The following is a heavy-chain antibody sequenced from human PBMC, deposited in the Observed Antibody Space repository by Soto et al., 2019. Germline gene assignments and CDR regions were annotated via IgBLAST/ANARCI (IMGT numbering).Heavy chain of an antibody. CDR1: GYTFTSYD. J-gene: IGHJ6*02. V-gene: IGHV1-8*01. CDR3: ARGGYSYGWGYYYYGMDV. CDR2: MNPNSGNT. D-gene: IGHD5-18*01. Sequence: ASVKVSCKASGYTFTSYDINWVRQATGQGLEWMGWMNPNSGNTGYAQKFQGRVTMTRNTSISTAYMELSSLRSEDTAVYYCARGGYSYGWGYYYYGMDVWGQGTTVTVAS.